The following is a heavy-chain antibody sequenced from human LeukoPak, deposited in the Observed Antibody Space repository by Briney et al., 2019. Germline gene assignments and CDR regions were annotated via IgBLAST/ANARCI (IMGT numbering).Heavy chain of an antibody. J-gene: IGHJ4*02. D-gene: IGHD5/OR15-5a*01. CDR3: ARVYDYFDY. CDR1: GVSISSYY. Sequence: SETLSLTCTVSGVSISSYYWSWIRQPPGKGLEWIGYIYYSGSTNYNPSLKSRVTISVDTSKNQFSLKLSSVTAADTAVYYCARVYDYFDYWGQGTLVTVSS. CDR2: IYYSGST. V-gene: IGHV4-59*01.